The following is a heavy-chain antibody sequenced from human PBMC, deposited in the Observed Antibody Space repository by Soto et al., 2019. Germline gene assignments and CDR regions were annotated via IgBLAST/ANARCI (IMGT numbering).Heavy chain of an antibody. CDR2: ISYDGSNK. CDR1: GFTFSSYA. D-gene: IGHD6-13*01. CDR3: ARSEYSSSCYDY. V-gene: IGHV3-30-3*01. Sequence: QVQLVESGGGVVKPGRSLRLSCAASGFTFSSYAMHWVRQAPGKGLEWVAVISYDGSNKYYADSVKGRFTISRDNSKNTLYLQMNSLRADDTAVDYCARSEYSSSCYDYWGQGTLVTVSS. J-gene: IGHJ4*02.